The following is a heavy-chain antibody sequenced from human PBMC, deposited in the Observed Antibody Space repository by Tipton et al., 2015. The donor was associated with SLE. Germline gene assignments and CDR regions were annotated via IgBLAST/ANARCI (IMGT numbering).Heavy chain of an antibody. J-gene: IGHJ4*02. Sequence: TLSLTCTVSGDSISSGSFYWGWIRQSPGKGLEWIGNIYYSGSTYYNPSLKSRVTISVDMPKNQFSLKLSSVTAADTAVYYCARHRGYFTVSDYIDYWGQGTQVTVSS. D-gene: IGHD3-10*01. CDR3: ARHRGYFTVSDYIDY. V-gene: IGHV4-39*07. CDR1: GDSISSGSFY. CDR2: IYYSGST.